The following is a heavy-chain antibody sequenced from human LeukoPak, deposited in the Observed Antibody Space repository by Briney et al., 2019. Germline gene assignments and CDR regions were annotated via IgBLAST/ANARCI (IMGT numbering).Heavy chain of an antibody. V-gene: IGHV3-7*01. CDR2: IKQDGSEK. D-gene: IGHD1-26*01. J-gene: IGHJ4*02. CDR3: ARNIVGATSWGDFDY. CDR1: GFTFSSYR. Sequence: GGSLRLSCAASGFTFSSYRMSWVRQAPGKGLEWVANIKQDGSEKYYVDSVKGRFTISRDNAKNSLYLQMNSLRAEDTAVYYCARNIVGATSWGDFDYWGQGTLVTVSS.